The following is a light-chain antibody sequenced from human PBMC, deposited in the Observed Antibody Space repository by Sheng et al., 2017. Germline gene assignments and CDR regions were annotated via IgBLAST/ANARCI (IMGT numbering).Light chain of an antibody. CDR1: QGISNY. V-gene: IGKV1-17*03. J-gene: IGKJ1*01. CDR3: LQHNSYPRT. Sequence: DIQMTQSPSGMSASVGDSVTITCRASQGISNYLAWFQQKPGKAPKRLIHAAYSLQSGVPPRFSGSGSGTEFTLTISSLQPEDFATYYCLQHNSYPRTFGQGTKVEIK. CDR2: AAY.